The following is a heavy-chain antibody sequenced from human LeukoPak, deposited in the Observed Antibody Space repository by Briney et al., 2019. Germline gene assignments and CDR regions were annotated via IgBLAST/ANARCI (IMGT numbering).Heavy chain of an antibody. CDR2: INHSGSS. CDR3: ARGPMRSWFDP. Sequence: SETLSLTCAVYGGSFSGYSWNWIRQPPGKELDWIGEINHSGSSNYNPSLKSRVTISLDTSTNQFSLKLTSITAADTTVYYCARGPMRSWFDPWGQGTLVTVSS. CDR1: GGSFSGYS. V-gene: IGHV4-34*01. J-gene: IGHJ5*02.